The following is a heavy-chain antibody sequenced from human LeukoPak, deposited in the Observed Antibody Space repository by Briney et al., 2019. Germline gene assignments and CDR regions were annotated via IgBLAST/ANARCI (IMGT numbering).Heavy chain of an antibody. CDR1: GGSFSGYY. Sequence: SETLSLTCAVYGGSFSGYYWSWIRQPPGKGVEWIGEIHHSGSTNYNPSLKSRVTISVDTSKNQFSLKLSSVTAADTAVYYCAGGAGGDAFDIWGQGTMVTVSS. V-gene: IGHV4-34*01. CDR2: IHHSGST. D-gene: IGHD3-10*01. J-gene: IGHJ3*02. CDR3: AGGAGGDAFDI.